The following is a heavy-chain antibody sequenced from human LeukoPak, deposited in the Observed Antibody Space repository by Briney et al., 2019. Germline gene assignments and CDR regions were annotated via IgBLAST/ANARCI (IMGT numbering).Heavy chain of an antibody. CDR2: IYYSGTT. J-gene: IGHJ4*02. CDR3: ARATDRGVIAY. V-gene: IGHV4-59*01. Sequence: SETLSLTCTVSGGSISSYYWSWVRQPPGKGREWIVYIYYSGTTNYHPSLKRRVTISVDTSKNQFSLKLSSVTAADTAVYYCARATDRGVIAYWGQGTLVTVSS. D-gene: IGHD3-3*01. CDR1: GGSISSYY.